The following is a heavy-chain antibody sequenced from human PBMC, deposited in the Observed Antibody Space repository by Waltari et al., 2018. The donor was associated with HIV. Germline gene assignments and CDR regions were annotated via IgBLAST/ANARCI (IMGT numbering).Heavy chain of an antibody. CDR2: INTNTGNP. CDR1: GFTFSHFA. J-gene: IGHJ4*02. Sequence: QVQLVHSGSELKQPAASVKLSCKSSGFTFSHFATHNWVRQAPGQGLGWMGSINTNTGNPTDAQGFTGRFVFSMETSVSTAYLRITSLKAEDPAVYYCARAEGWGLLAFGYWGQGTLVTVSS. D-gene: IGHD1-26*01. V-gene: IGHV7-4-1*02. CDR3: ARAEGWGLLAFGY.